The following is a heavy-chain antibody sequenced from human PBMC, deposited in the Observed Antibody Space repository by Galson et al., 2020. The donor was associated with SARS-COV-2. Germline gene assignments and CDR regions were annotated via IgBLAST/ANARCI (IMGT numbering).Heavy chain of an antibody. CDR1: GGSISSGGYY. D-gene: IGHD2-21*02. V-gene: IGHV4-31*03. CDR2: IYYSGST. CDR3: ARGSRAYCGGDCYSGYFGY. Sequence: SETLSLTCTVSGGSISSGGYYWSWIRQHPGKGLEWIGYIYYSGSTYYNPSLKSRVTISVDTSKNQFSLKLSSVTAADTAVYYCARGSRAYCGGDCYSGYFGYWGQGTLVTVS. J-gene: IGHJ4*02.